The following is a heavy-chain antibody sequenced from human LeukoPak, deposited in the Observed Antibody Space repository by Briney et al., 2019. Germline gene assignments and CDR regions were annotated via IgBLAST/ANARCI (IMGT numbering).Heavy chain of an antibody. D-gene: IGHD3-22*01. CDR1: GYTFTSYD. J-gene: IGHJ3*02. CDR2: MNPNSGNT. Sequence: ASVKVSCKASGYTFTSYDINWVRQATGQGPEWMGWMNPNSGNTGYAQKFQGRVIMTRNTSISTAYMELSSLRSGDTAVYYCATDLGMILVPDAFDMWGQGTMVTVSS. V-gene: IGHV1-8*01. CDR3: ATDLGMILVPDAFDM.